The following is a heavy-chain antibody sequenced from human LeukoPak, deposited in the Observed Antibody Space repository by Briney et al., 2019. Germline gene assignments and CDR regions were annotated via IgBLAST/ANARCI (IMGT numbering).Heavy chain of an antibody. CDR1: GFTFRDYS. V-gene: IGHV3-23*01. J-gene: IGHJ4*02. CDR2: IARDDFT. CDR3: VKERDRGTDVADDFDL. D-gene: IGHD6-19*01. Sequence: GASLRLSCVASGFTFRDYSMAWVRQVPGGGLEWVSAIARDDFTVYPDPLKGRFATSRDNSRNTLYLQMNSLRAEDTAVYYCVKERDRGTDVADDFDLWGQGTLVTVSS.